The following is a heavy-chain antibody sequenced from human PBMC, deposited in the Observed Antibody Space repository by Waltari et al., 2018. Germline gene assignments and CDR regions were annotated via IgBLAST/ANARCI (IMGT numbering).Heavy chain of an antibody. CDR3: TRDLGGYSSTWQDFDY. CDR1: AFPFPRYA. CDR2: ISVYNGNT. Sequence: QVPLVQSAPQVQKPGASVRVSCKASAFPFPRYAFTWVRQAPGQGLEWMGWISVYNGNTNYAQNRQGRVTMTTDTSTSITYMELRDLRSDDTAVYYCTRDLGGYSSTWQDFDYWGQGTLVTVSS. V-gene: IGHV1-18*04. D-gene: IGHD6-13*01. J-gene: IGHJ4*02.